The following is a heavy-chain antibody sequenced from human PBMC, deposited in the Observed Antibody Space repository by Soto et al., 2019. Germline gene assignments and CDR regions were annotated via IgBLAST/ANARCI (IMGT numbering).Heavy chain of an antibody. CDR1: GLTFSSYR. Sequence: GGSLRLSFAAPGLTFSSYRMNWVRKAPGKGLEWVSSISSSSSYIYYADSVKGRFTISRDNAKNSLYLQMNSLRAEDTAVYYCATSLLPMHIVVVPAASVFDYWGQGTLVTVSS. V-gene: IGHV3-21*01. J-gene: IGHJ4*02. CDR3: ATSLLPMHIVVVPAASVFDY. CDR2: ISSSSSYI. D-gene: IGHD2-2*01.